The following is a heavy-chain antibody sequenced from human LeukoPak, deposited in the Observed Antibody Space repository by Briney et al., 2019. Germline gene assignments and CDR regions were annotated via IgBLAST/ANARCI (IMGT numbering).Heavy chain of an antibody. Sequence: ASVTVSCKASGYTFTDCYMHWVRQAPGQGLEWMGWISAYNGNTNYAQKLQGRVTMTTDTSTSTAYMELRSLRSDDTAVYYCAREIAVAGNDYWGQGTLVTVSS. V-gene: IGHV1-18*04. CDR3: AREIAVAGNDY. CDR1: GYTFTDCY. J-gene: IGHJ4*02. D-gene: IGHD6-19*01. CDR2: ISAYNGNT.